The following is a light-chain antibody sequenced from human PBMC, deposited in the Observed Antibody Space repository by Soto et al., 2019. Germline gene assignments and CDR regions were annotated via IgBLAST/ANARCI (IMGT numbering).Light chain of an antibody. V-gene: IGKV4-1*01. CDR1: QTLLFSSHNKTF. CDR3: QQYFSTTLT. CDR2: WAS. J-gene: IGKJ4*01. Sequence: DIVMTQSPDSLAVSLGERATIYCKSSQTLLFSSHNKTFLAWYQQKPGQPPKLLVHWASTRESGVPDRFSGSGSETDFTLTISSLQAADVAVYYCQQYFSTTLTFGGGTKVDIK.